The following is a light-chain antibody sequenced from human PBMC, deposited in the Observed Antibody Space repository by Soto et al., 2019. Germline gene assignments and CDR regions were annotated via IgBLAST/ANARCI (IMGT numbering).Light chain of an antibody. CDR1: SSNIGNEY. J-gene: IGLJ2*01. Sequence: QSVLTQPPSVSAAPGQKVTISCSGSSSNIGNEYVSWYQQVPGTAPKLMIYEVINRPSGVSDRFSGSKSGNTASLIISGLEAEDEADYYCSSYTTSASLVFGGGTQLTVL. CDR3: SSYTTSASLV. V-gene: IGLV2-14*01. CDR2: EVI.